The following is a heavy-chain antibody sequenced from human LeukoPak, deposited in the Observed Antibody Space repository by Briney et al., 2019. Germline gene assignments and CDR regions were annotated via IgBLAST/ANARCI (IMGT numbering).Heavy chain of an antibody. CDR2: HSHSGSA. V-gene: IGHV4-39*07. J-gene: IGHJ4*02. Sequence: PSETLSLTCTVSGASINSDTYYWGWIRQPPGKGLEWIGTHSHSGSAYYNPSLRSRITMSLDTSENQLSLKLYSVTAAGTAIYYCARYQTGTMFAVWGQGTLVTVSS. D-gene: IGHD1/OR15-1a*01. CDR1: GASINSDTYY. CDR3: ARYQTGTMFAV.